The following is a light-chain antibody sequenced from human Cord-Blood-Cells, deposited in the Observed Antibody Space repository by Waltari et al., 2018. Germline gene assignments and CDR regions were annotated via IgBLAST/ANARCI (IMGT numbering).Light chain of an antibody. J-gene: IGLJ2*01. CDR1: SIDVGGDNY. CDR2: DVS. Sequence: QSALTQPASVSGSPGQSITISCTGTSIDVGGDNYVAWYQQHPGKAPNLMIYDVSKRPSGVSNRFSGSKSGNTASLTISGLQAEDEADYYCSSYTSSSTLVFGGGTKLTVL. V-gene: IGLV2-14*01. CDR3: SSYTSSSTLV.